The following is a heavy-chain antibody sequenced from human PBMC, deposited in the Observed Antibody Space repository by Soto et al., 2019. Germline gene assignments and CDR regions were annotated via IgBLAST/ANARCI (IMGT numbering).Heavy chain of an antibody. D-gene: IGHD2-21*02. CDR1: GFTVNKYS. V-gene: IGHV3-21*01. CDR3: ARGGIVVVTADHYYGVDV. Sequence: GGSLRLSCAASGFTVNKYSMIWVRQAPGKGLEWVSSISSSSSYIYYADSVKGRFTISRDNAKNSLCLQMNSLRAEDTAVYYCARGGIVVVTADHYYGVDVWGQGTTVTVSS. CDR2: ISSSSSYI. J-gene: IGHJ6*02.